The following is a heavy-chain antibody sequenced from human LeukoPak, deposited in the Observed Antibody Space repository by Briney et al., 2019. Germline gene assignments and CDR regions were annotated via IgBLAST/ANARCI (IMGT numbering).Heavy chain of an antibody. CDR3: ARGPFFRRPNSYYFDY. J-gene: IGHJ4*02. D-gene: IGHD4-23*01. Sequence: GASVKVSCKASGYTFTSYAMNWVRQAPGQGLEWMGWINPNSGGTNYAQKFQGRVTMTRDTSISTAYMELSRLRSDDTAVYYCARGPFFRRPNSYYFDYWGQGTLVTVSS. V-gene: IGHV1-2*02. CDR2: INPNSGGT. CDR1: GYTFTSYA.